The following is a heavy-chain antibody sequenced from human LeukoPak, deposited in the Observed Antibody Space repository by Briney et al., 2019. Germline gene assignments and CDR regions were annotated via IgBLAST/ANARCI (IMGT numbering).Heavy chain of an antibody. D-gene: IGHD3-10*01. Sequence: GGSLRLSCAASRFTFSSYGMHWVRQAPGKGLGWVAFIRYDGSNKYYADSVKGRFTISRDNSKNTLYLQMNSLRAEDTAVYYCAKGPAMVRGVEYYFDYWGQGTLVTVSS. J-gene: IGHJ4*02. CDR3: AKGPAMVRGVEYYFDY. CDR2: IRYDGSNK. V-gene: IGHV3-30*02. CDR1: RFTFSSYG.